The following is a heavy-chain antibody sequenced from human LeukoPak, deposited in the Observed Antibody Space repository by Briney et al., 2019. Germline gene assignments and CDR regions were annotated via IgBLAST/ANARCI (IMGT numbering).Heavy chain of an antibody. CDR3: ARRQLFFPFDY. Sequence: SETLSLTCTASGGSISSFYWSWFYWSWIRQPPGKGLEWIGYIYFSGSTNYNPSLKSRVTISVDTSKNQFSLKLSSVTAADTAVYYCARRQLFFPFDYWGQGTLVTVSS. CDR1: GGSISSFY. J-gene: IGHJ4*02. D-gene: IGHD6-13*01. V-gene: IGHV4-59*12. CDR2: IYFSGST.